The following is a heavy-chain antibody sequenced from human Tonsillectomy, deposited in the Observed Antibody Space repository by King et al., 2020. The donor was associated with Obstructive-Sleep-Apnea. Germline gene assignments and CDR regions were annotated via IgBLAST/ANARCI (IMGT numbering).Heavy chain of an antibody. Sequence: QLVQSGAEVKKPGASVKVSCKASGYTFAAYYMYWVRQAPGQGLDWMGWINPNSGGTNSAQKFQGRVTMTRDMSISTAYMELSRLRSDDTAVYYCATVAVSTATFYLDYWGQGTLVTVSP. V-gene: IGHV1-2*02. CDR1: GYTFAAYY. D-gene: IGHD4-17*01. CDR2: INPNSGGT. J-gene: IGHJ4*02. CDR3: ATVAVSTATFYLDY.